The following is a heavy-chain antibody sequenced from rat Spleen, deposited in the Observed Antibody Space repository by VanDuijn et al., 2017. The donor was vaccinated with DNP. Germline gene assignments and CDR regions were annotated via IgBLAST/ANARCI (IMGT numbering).Heavy chain of an antibody. CDR3: AKGPNFGGWRDELDY. CDR2: INKDSRII. Sequence: EVKLVESGGGLVQPGRSLKLSCAASGFNFNDYWMGWVRQAPGKGLEWIAEINKDSRIIKYSPSLKDKLTISRDNAQNTLYLQLTKLGSEDTAMYYCAKGPNFGGWRDELDYWGQGVMVTVSA. J-gene: IGHJ2*01. V-gene: IGHV4-2*01. CDR1: GFNFNDYW. D-gene: IGHD1-11*01.